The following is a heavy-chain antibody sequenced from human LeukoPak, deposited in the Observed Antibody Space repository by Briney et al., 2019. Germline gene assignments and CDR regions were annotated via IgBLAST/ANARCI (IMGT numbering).Heavy chain of an antibody. CDR3: TREAAAGIDY. J-gene: IGHJ4*02. V-gene: IGHV3-7*01. CDR2: IKQDGSEK. CDR1: GFTFSIDW. D-gene: IGHD6-13*01. Sequence: PGGSLRLSRAASGFTFSIDWMSWVRQAPGKGLEWVANIKQDGSEKYYLDSVKGRFTISRDNAKNSLYLQMNSLRAEDTAVYFCTREAAAGIDYWGQGTLVTVSS.